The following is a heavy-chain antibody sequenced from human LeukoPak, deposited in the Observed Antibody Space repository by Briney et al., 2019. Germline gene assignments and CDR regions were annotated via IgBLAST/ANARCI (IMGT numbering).Heavy chain of an antibody. Sequence: SETLSLTCTVSGGSIGSSYWSWIRQPAGKGLEWIGHIYTSGSTTYNPSLKSRVTMSVDTSKNHFSLKMTSVTAADTAVYYCVRHVSSRGRVYWGQGTLVTVSS. CDR1: GGSIGSSY. CDR2: IYTSGST. D-gene: IGHD1-26*01. J-gene: IGHJ4*02. V-gene: IGHV4-4*07. CDR3: VRHVSSRGRVY.